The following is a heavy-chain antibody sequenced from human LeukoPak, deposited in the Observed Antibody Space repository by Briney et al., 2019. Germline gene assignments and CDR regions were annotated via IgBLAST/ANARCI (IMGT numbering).Heavy chain of an antibody. CDR2: IYYSGST. CDR1: GGSISSSSYY. J-gene: IGHJ4*02. D-gene: IGHD6-13*01. Sequence: SETLSLTCTVSGGSISSSSYYWGWIRQPPGKGLERIGSIYYSGSTYYNPSLKSRVTISVDTSKNQFSLKLSSVTAADTAVYYCARDLISGIAAAGLDYWGQGTLVTVSS. CDR3: ARDLISGIAAAGLDY. V-gene: IGHV4-39*02.